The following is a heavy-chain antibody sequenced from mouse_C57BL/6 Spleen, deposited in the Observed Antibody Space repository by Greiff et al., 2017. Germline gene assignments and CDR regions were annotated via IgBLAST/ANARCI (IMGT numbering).Heavy chain of an antibody. CDR3: ARGGIYYDYDGGFAY. CDR2: IYPGSGNT. Sequence: VQLQQSGPELVKPGASVKISCKASGYSFTSYYINWVKQRPGQGLEWIGWIYPGSGNTKYNEKFKGKATLTADTSSSTAYMQLSSLTSEDSAVYYCARGGIYYDYDGGFAYWGQGTLVTVSA. D-gene: IGHD2-4*01. J-gene: IGHJ3*01. CDR1: GYSFTSYY. V-gene: IGHV1-66*01.